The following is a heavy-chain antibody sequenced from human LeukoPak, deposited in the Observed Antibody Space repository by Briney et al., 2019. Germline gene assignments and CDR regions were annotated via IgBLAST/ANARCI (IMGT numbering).Heavy chain of an antibody. V-gene: IGHV4-38-2*02. J-gene: IGHJ4*02. CDR1: GYSISSGYY. D-gene: IGHD2-21*02. CDR2: IYHSGST. CDR3: ARDRFVVVTAHFDY. Sequence: PSETLSLTCTVSGYSISSGYYWGWIRQPPGKGLEWIGSIYHSGSTYYNPSLKSRVTISVDTSKNQFSLKLSSVTAADTAVYYCARDRFVVVTAHFDYWGQGTLVTVSS.